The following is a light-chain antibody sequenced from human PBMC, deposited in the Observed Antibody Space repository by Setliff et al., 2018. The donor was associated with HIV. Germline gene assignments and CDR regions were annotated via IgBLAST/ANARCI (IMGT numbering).Light chain of an antibody. J-gene: IGLJ1*01. Sequence: QSALTQPASVSGSPGQSITISCTGTSSDVGGYRYVSWYQQHPGKAPKLMIYDVSKRPSGVSTRFSGSKSGNTASLTISVLQAEDEADFYCSSYTSSSTYVFGTGTKVTVL. CDR1: SSDVGGYRY. CDR2: DVS. CDR3: SSYTSSSTYV. V-gene: IGLV2-14*01.